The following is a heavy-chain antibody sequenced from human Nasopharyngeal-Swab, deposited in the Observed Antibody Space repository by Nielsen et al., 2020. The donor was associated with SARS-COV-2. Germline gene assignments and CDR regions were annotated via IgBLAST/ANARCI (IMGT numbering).Heavy chain of an antibody. D-gene: IGHD4-17*01. Sequence: GGSLRPSCAASGFTFSSFGMHWVRQAPGKGLEWVALIVHDASNEYYGDSVKGRFSISRDSSKNTLYLQMDSLRGEDTAVYYCARDAPAHYGAFYWGRGTLVTVSS. CDR2: IVHDASNE. J-gene: IGHJ4*02. CDR3: ARDAPAHYGAFY. CDR1: GFTFSSFG. V-gene: IGHV3-30*03.